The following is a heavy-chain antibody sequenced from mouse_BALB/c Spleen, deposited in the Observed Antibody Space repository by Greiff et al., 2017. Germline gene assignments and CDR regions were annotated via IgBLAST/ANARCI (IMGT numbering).Heavy chain of an antibody. D-gene: IGHD2-1*01. Sequence: EVQLQQSGPSLVKPSQTLSLTCSVTGDSITSGYWNWIRKFPGNKLEYMGYISYSGSTYYNPSLKSRISITRDTSKNQYYLQLNSVTTEDTATYYCARNYYGNYWYFDVWGAGTTVTVSS. CDR1: GDSITSGY. V-gene: IGHV3-8*02. CDR3: ARNYYGNYWYFDV. CDR2: ISYSGST. J-gene: IGHJ1*01.